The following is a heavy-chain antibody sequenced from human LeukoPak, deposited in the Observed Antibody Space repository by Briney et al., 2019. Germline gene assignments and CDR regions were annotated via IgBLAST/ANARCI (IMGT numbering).Heavy chain of an antibody. V-gene: IGHV4-59*01. D-gene: IGHD3-10*01. CDR2: VYYSGST. Sequence: GSLRLSCKGSGFTFASYWMNWVRQPPGKGLEWIGYVYYSGSTNYNSSLRSRVTISVDTSKNQFSLKLSSVTAADTAVYYCARQKTYGSGSSLDYWGQGTLVTVSS. J-gene: IGHJ4*02. CDR3: ARQKTYGSGSSLDY. CDR1: GFTFASYW.